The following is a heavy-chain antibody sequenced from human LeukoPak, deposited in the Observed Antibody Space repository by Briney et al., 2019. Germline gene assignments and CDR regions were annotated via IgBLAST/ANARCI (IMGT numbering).Heavy chain of an antibody. V-gene: IGHV3-74*01. Sequence: GASVKVSCKASGYTFTSYWMHWVRQAPGKGLVWVSRINSDGSSTSYADSVKGRFTISRDNAKNTLYLQMNSLRAEDTAVYYCAKDTLRLPITIMVRGVSYWGQGTLVTVSS. CDR2: INSDGSST. J-gene: IGHJ4*02. CDR1: GYTFTSYW. D-gene: IGHD3-10*01. CDR3: AKDTLRLPITIMVRGVSY.